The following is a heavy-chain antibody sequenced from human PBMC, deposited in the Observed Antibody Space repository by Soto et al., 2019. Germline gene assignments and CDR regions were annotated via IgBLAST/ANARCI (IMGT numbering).Heavy chain of an antibody. CDR2: IHQSGSA. Sequence: PSETLSLTCAVSGGSISDYWSWIRQPPGKGLEWIGYIHQSGSANYNPSLKSRLTISVDTSKNDFSLRLSSVTAADAAVYYCANYDSPYYYMDVWGKGTTVTVSS. D-gene: IGHD3-22*01. V-gene: IGHV4-4*09. CDR1: GGSISDY. CDR3: ANYDSPYYYMDV. J-gene: IGHJ6*03.